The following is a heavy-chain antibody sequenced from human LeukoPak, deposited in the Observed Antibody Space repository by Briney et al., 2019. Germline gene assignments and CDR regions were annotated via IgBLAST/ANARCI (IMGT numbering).Heavy chain of an antibody. CDR2: INPNSGGT. D-gene: IGHD5-18*01. J-gene: IGHJ4*02. Sequence: ASVKVSCKASGYIFTFYYMHWVRQAPGQGLEWMGWINPNSGGTNYSQKVQGRVTMTRDTAINTAYMELSMLRSGDTAVYYCARDTSMVTVDYWGQGTLVTVSS. CDR3: ARDTSMVTVDY. V-gene: IGHV1-2*02. CDR1: GYIFTFYY.